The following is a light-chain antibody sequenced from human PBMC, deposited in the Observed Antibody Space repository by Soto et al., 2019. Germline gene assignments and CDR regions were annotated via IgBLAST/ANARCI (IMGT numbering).Light chain of an antibody. CDR3: SSSAGSNVHWV. J-gene: IGLJ3*02. Sequence: QSALTQPPSASGSPGQSVTISCTGTSSDIGAYNYVSWYQQHPGQAPKLMIHEVSKRPSGVPDRFSGSKSGTAASLTVSGLQAEQEADHCCSSSAGSNVHWVFGGGAKLTVL. V-gene: IGLV2-8*01. CDR1: SSDIGAYNY. CDR2: EVS.